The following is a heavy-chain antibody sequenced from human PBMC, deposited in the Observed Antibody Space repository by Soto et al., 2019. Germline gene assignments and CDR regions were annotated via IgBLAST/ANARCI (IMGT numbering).Heavy chain of an antibody. Sequence: QVQLVESGGGVVQPGRSLRLSCAASGFTFSSYAMHWVRQAPGKGLEWVAVISYDGSNKYYADSVKGRFTISRDNSKNTLYLQMNSLRAEDTAVYYCASSQLWYRFDYWGQGTLVTVSS. J-gene: IGHJ4*02. CDR1: GFTFSSYA. CDR2: ISYDGSNK. CDR3: ASSQLWYRFDY. V-gene: IGHV3-30-3*01. D-gene: IGHD5-18*01.